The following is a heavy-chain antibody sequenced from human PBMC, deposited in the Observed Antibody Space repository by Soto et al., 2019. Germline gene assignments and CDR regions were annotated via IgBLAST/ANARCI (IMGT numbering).Heavy chain of an antibody. V-gene: IGHV3-33*01. J-gene: IGHJ5*02. CDR2: IWYDGSNK. CDR3: ARNSYGSGSYGWFDP. CDR1: GFTFSSYG. Sequence: QVQLVESGGGVVQPGRSLRLSCAASGFTFSSYGMHWVRQAPGKGLEWVAVIWYDGSNKYYADSVKGRFTISRDNSKNTLYLQMNSLRAEDTAVYYCARNSYGSGSYGWFDPWGQGTLVTVSS. D-gene: IGHD3-10*01.